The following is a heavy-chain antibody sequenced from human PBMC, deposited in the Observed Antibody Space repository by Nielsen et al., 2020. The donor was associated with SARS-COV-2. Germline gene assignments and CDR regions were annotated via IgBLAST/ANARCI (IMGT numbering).Heavy chain of an antibody. CDR3: ARTGIAVAGIDFDY. CDR1: GYTFTSYG. D-gene: IGHD6-19*01. Sequence: VKVSCKASGYTFTSYGISWVRQAPGQGLEWMGWINPNSGGTNYAQKFQGRVTMTRDTSISTAYMELSRLRSDDTAVYYCARTGIAVAGIDFDYWGQGTLVTVSS. J-gene: IGHJ4*02. CDR2: INPNSGGT. V-gene: IGHV1-2*02.